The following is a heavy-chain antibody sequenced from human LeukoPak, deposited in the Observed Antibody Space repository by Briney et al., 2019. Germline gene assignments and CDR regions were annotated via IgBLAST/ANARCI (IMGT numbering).Heavy chain of an antibody. Sequence: GGSLRLSCAAYGFTVSSNYMSWVRQAPGKGLEWVSIIYGGGNTYYADSVKGRFTISRDNSKNTVYLQMNSLRAEDTAVYYCERVVVGAQIDYFDYWGQGTLVTVSS. V-gene: IGHV3-66*01. CDR2: IYGGGNT. J-gene: IGHJ4*02. CDR3: ERVVVGAQIDYFDY. D-gene: IGHD1-26*01. CDR1: GFTVSSNY.